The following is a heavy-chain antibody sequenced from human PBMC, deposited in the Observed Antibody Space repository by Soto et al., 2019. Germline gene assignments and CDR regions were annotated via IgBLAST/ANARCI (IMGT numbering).Heavy chain of an antibody. CDR2: TYYRSNWRH. V-gene: IGHV6-1*01. CDR1: GDSVPSNTAA. J-gene: IGHJ5*02. D-gene: IGHD6-19*01. CDR3: ARGVAGSGLDL. Sequence: SQTLSLTCAISGDSVPSNTAAWNWIRSSPSRGLEWLGRTYYRSNWRHDYAVSVKSRITVNPDTSKNHFSLQLNSVNPDDTAVYYCARGVAGSGLDLWGEGTLVTVS.